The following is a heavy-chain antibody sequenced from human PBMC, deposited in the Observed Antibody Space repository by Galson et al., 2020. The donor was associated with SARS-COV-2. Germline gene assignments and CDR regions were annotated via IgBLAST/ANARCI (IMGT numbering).Heavy chain of an antibody. CDR1: GGSISTTSYF. D-gene: IGHD1-7*01. V-gene: IGHV4-39*01. J-gene: IGHJ2*01. CDR3: AGRGGTGTTQHFDL. CDR2: IYYSGTT. Sequence: SEILSLTCTVSGGSISTTSYFWGWIRQHPGKGLEWIGTIYYSGTTYYNPSLRSRVTISVDTSTNQFSLKLNSVTAADTAVYYCAGRGGTGTTQHFDLWGRGTLVTVSS.